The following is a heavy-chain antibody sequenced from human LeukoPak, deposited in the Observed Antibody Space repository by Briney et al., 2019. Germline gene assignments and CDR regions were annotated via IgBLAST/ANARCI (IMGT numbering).Heavy chain of an antibody. V-gene: IGHV4-34*01. Sequence: SETLSLTCAVYGGSVNGYYWSWVRQPPGKALEWIGEIKHDGTTYYNPSLKSRVTISVDTSKNHFSLKLSSVTAADTAMYYCARPHSGTVNASTYGVIDYWGQGTLVTVSS. CDR1: GGSVNGYY. D-gene: IGHD2-8*01. CDR2: IKHDGTT. J-gene: IGHJ4*02. CDR3: ARPHSGTVNASTYGVIDY.